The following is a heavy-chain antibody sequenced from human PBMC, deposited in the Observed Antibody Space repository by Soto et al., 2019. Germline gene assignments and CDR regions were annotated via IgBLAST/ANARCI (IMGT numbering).Heavy chain of an antibody. D-gene: IGHD6-13*01. CDR3: ARHGYSSSWYPDH. CDR1: GYRFSSFW. Sequence: PGESLKISCQGSGYRFSSFWIGWVRQMPGKGLEWMGIAQPGHSDTRYSPAFQGHVTISADESTNTADLQWSSLRASYTALDFCARHGYSSSWYPDHWGQGTLVTVSS. V-gene: IGHV5-51*01. J-gene: IGHJ4*02. CDR2: AQPGHSDT.